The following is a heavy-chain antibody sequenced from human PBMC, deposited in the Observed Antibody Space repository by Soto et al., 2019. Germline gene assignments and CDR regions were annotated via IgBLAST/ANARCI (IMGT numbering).Heavy chain of an antibody. J-gene: IGHJ3*02. V-gene: IGHV1-58*01. CDR2: IIVGGGGT. CDR3: AAELYSGGRCCSFDI. D-gene: IGHD2-15*01. Sequence: GXSLKVSCNTSGFTFSNSAVPCVRPTRGQGLEWIGWIIVGGGGTKYAQNYQGRLTISRDMSTNTAYLELSSLESEDTAVYYCAAELYSGGRCCSFDICGQGELATVSS. CDR1: GFTFSNSA.